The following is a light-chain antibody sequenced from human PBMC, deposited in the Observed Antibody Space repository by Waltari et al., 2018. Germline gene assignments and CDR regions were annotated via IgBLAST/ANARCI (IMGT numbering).Light chain of an antibody. V-gene: IGKV3-20*01. CDR3: QQYESLPAT. Sequence: EIVLTQSPGSLSLSTGERATLSCSASQSVSKYLAWYQQKPGQAPRLLIYQASSRDTGIPDRFSGSGFGTDFSLTISRVEPEDVAVYYCQQYESLPATFGQGTKVEIK. J-gene: IGKJ1*01. CDR1: QSVSKY. CDR2: QAS.